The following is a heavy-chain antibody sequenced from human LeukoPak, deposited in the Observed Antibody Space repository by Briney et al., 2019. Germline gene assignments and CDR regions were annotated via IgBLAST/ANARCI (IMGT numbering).Heavy chain of an antibody. V-gene: IGHV3-30*14. D-gene: IGHD1-7*01. Sequence: GRSLRLSCAASGFTFSSYAMHWVRQAPGKGLEWVAVISYDGSNKYYADSVKGRFTISRHNSKNTLYLQMNSLRAEDTAVYYCVRGETNPFDYWGQGTLVTVSS. CDR3: VRGETNPFDY. CDR2: ISYDGSNK. J-gene: IGHJ4*02. CDR1: GFTFSSYA.